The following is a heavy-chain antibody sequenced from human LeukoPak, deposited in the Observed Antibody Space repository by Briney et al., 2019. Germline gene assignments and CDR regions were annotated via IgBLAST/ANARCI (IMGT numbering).Heavy chain of an antibody. CDR3: VSFLAAAGWYFDY. CDR2: ISAYNGNT. D-gene: IGHD6-13*01. Sequence: ASVKVSCKASGYTFTSYGISWVRQAPGQGLEWMGWISAYNGNTNHAQKLQGRVTMTTDTSTSTAYMELRSLRSDDTAVYYCVSFLAAAGWYFDYWGQGTLVTVSS. CDR1: GYTFTSYG. J-gene: IGHJ4*02. V-gene: IGHV1-18*01.